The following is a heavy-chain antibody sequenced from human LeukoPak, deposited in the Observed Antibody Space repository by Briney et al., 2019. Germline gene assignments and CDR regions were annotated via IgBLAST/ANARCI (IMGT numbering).Heavy chain of an antibody. V-gene: IGHV3-48*01. D-gene: IGHD2-2*03. CDR3: ARNGYCSSTSCLDI. Sequence: PGGSLRLSCAASRFTFSSYSMNWVRRAPGKGLEWVSYISSSSSTIYYAASVKGRFTISRDNAKNSLYLQMNSLRAEETAVYFCARNGYCSSTSCLDIWGQGTMVTVSS. J-gene: IGHJ3*02. CDR2: ISSSSSTI. CDR1: RFTFSSYS.